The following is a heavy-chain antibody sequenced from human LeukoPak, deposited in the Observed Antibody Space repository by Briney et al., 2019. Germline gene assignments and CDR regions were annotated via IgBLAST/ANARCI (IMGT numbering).Heavy chain of an antibody. J-gene: IGHJ4*02. V-gene: IGHV3-23*01. CDR3: AKGVGEFGFRFDS. D-gene: IGHD3-16*01. Sequence: GGSLRLSCEVSGFTFSSHAMGWVRQAPGEGLEWVSVISGGGGSTYFADSLKGRFTISRDNSKNTLYLQMNSLTAADTAVYYCAKGVGEFGFRFDSWGQGTLVTASS. CDR1: GFTFSSHA. CDR2: ISGGGGST.